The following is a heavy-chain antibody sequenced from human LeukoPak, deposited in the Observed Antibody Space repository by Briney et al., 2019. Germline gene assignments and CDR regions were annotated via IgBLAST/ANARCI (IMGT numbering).Heavy chain of an antibody. CDR1: GGSISSYY. V-gene: IGHV4-4*07. Sequence: SETLSLTCTVSGGSISSYYWSWIRQPAGKGLEWIGRIYTSGSTNYNPSLKSRVTMSVDTSKNQFSLKLSSVTAADTAVYYCARGGHRVRQLGIMDVWGQGTTVTVSS. CDR2: IYTSGST. J-gene: IGHJ6*02. CDR3: ARGGHRVRQLGIMDV. D-gene: IGHD6-13*01.